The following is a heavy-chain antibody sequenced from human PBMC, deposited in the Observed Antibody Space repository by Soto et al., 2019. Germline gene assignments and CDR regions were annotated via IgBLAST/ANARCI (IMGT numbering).Heavy chain of an antibody. J-gene: IGHJ6*02. CDR2: INSDGSST. CDR1: GFTFSSYW. D-gene: IGHD1-1*01. Sequence: EVQLVESGGGLVQPGGSLRLSCAASGFTFSSYWMHWVRQAPGKGLVWVSRINSDGSSTSYADSVKGRFTISRDNAKNTLYLQMNSLRAEDTAVYYCARALGATPVQPNGMDVWGQGTTVTVSS. V-gene: IGHV3-74*01. CDR3: ARALGATPVQPNGMDV.